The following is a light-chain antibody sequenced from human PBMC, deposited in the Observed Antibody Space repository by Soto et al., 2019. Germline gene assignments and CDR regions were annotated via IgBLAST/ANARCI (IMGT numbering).Light chain of an antibody. J-gene: IGKJ1*01. CDR2: VAS. CDR3: QQGHSAPRT. CDR1: QSISSD. V-gene: IGKV1-39*01. Sequence: DIQLTQSPSSLSASVGDRVTINCRASQSISSDLNWYQQKAGQAPKLLIYVASNLQIGVPSRFSGSGSGTEFTLTINSLQPEDFATYYCQQGHSAPRTFGLGTKVEVK.